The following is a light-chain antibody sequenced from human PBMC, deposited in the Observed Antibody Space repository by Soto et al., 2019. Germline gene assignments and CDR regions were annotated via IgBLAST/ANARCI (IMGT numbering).Light chain of an antibody. CDR1: QTVNSSY. Sequence: EVVLTQSPGTLSLSPGERATLSCRASQTVNSSYVAWYQQKPGQAPRLLLYSSSSRATDIPDRFSVSGSGSDFTFTISILEPEDFHVYYCQRYGISPPNYTFGPGTKLEIK. V-gene: IGKV3-20*01. CDR3: QRYGISPPNYT. J-gene: IGKJ2*01. CDR2: SSS.